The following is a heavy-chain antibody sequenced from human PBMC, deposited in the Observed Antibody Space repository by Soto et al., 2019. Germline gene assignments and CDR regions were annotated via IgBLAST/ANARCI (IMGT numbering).Heavy chain of an antibody. V-gene: IGHV3-30*18. D-gene: IGHD3-3*01. Sequence: QVQLVESGGGVVQPGRSLRLSCAASGFTFSSYGMHWVRQAPGKGLEWVAVISYDGSNKYYADSVKGRFTISRDNSKNXLXXQMNSLRAEDTAVYYCAKDIGEGQYYDFWSGYMDYWGQGTLVTVSS. CDR3: AKDIGEGQYYDFWSGYMDY. CDR1: GFTFSSYG. J-gene: IGHJ4*02. CDR2: ISYDGSNK.